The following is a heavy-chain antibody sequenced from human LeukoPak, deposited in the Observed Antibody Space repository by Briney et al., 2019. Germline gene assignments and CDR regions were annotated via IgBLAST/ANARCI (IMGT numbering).Heavy chain of an antibody. D-gene: IGHD2-15*01. CDR1: GFPFSNYA. CDR3: ARHSQWSFDY. Sequence: GGSLRLSCAASGFPFSNYAMHWVRQDPGKGLEWVAVIWYDGSDKYYGESLKGRFTISRDNAKNSLYLQMNSLRAEDTAVYYCARHSQWSFDYWGQGTLVTVSS. V-gene: IGHV3-33*01. CDR2: IWYDGSDK. J-gene: IGHJ4*02.